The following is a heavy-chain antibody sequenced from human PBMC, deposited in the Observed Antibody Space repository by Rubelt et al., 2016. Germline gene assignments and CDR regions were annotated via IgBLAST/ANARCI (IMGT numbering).Heavy chain of an antibody. D-gene: IGHD1-26*01. CDR1: GFTFSSYG. Sequence: GGVVQPGRSLRLSCAASGFTFSSYGMHWVRQAPGKGLEWVAVIWYDGSNKYYADSVKGRFTISRDNSKNTLYLQMNSLRAEDTAVYYCARGGMGGSTDYFDYWGQGSLVTVSS. V-gene: IGHV3-33*01. CDR3: ARGGMGGSTDYFDY. J-gene: IGHJ4*02. CDR2: IWYDGSNK.